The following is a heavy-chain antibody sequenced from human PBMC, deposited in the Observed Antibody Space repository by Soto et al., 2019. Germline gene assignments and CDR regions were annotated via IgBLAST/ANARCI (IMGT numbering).Heavy chain of an antibody. J-gene: IGHJ4*02. Sequence: SVKVSCKASGGTFSSYTISWVRQAPGQGLEWMGRIIPILGIANYAQKFQGRVMITADKSTSTAYMELSSLRSEDTAVYYCAKIITGTTDNGYWGQGTLVTVSS. D-gene: IGHD1-20*01. CDR2: IIPILGIA. V-gene: IGHV1-69*02. CDR3: AKIITGTTDNGY. CDR1: GGTFSSYT.